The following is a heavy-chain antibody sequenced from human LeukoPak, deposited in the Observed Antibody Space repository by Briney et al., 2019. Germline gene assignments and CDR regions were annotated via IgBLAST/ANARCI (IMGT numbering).Heavy chain of an antibody. CDR1: GFTFSTYA. Sequence: GGSLRLSCAASGFTFSTYALHWVRQAPGKGLEWVAVMSYDGAEKHYVGSVTGRFTISRDNSKNTLYLQMNSLRVEDTAVYYCVKDLYKGDTSSWYYFDYWGQGTLVTVSS. D-gene: IGHD6-13*01. CDR3: VKDLYKGDTSSWYYFDY. CDR2: MSYDGAEK. J-gene: IGHJ4*02. V-gene: IGHV3-30*18.